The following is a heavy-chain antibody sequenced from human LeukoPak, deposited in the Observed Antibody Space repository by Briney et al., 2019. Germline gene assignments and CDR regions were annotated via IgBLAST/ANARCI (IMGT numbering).Heavy chain of an antibody. CDR2: IRYDGSNN. V-gene: IGHV3-30*02. CDR1: GFTFSSYG. Sequence: PGGSLRLSCAASGFTFSSYGMHWVRRAPGKGLEWVSFIRYDGSNNYYADSVKGRFTISRDNSKNTLYLQMNSLRAEDTAVYYCANVDYYDGSGSLDYWGQGTLVTVSS. CDR3: ANVDYYDGSGSLDY. J-gene: IGHJ4*02. D-gene: IGHD3-22*01.